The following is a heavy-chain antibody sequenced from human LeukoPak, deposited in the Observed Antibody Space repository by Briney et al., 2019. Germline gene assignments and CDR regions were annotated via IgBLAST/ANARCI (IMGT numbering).Heavy chain of an antibody. J-gene: IGHJ4*02. Sequence: PGGSLRLSCAASGFTFSDASMSWVRQAPGKGLEWLGRIKSKSHGGTTDYAAPVKARFTVSRDDSKDTLYLQMNSPRTEDTAVYYCATSGQHWDVFDFWGQGTLVTVSS. CDR1: GFTFSDAS. CDR2: IKSKSHGGTT. V-gene: IGHV3-15*01. D-gene: IGHD1-1*01. CDR3: ATSGQHWDVFDF.